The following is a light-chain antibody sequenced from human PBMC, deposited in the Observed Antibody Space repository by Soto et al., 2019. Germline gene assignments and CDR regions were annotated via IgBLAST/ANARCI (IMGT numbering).Light chain of an antibody. J-gene: IGLJ2*01. CDR3: SSYAGSKNVV. CDR2: EVS. Sequence: QSVLTQPPSASGSPGQSVTISCTGTSSDVGGYNYVSWYQQHPGKAPKLMIYEVSKRPSGVPDRFSGSKSGNTASLTVSGLQAEDEADYYCSSYAGSKNVVFGGGPKLTVL. V-gene: IGLV2-8*01. CDR1: SSDVGGYNY.